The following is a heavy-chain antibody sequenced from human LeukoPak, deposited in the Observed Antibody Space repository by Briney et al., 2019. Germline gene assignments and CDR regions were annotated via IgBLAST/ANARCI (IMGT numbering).Heavy chain of an antibody. J-gene: IGHJ4*02. V-gene: IGHV3-74*01. Sequence: GGSLRLSCAASGFTFSSYWMHWVRQAPGKGLVWVSRINSDGSSTSYADSVKGRFTISRDNAKNTLYLQMNRLGAEDTAVYYCATLKSTFGLLRGGQGTLVTVSS. CDR1: GFTFSSYW. CDR2: INSDGSST. CDR3: ATLKSTFGLLR. D-gene: IGHD3-16*01.